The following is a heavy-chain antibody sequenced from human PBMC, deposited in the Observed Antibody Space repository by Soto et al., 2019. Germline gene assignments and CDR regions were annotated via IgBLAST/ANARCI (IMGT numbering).Heavy chain of an antibody. CDR2: IYHSGST. CDR1: GGSISSSNW. D-gene: IGHD4-17*01. V-gene: IGHV4-4*02. CDR3: ARDRWTTTVTTDYGMDV. J-gene: IGHJ6*02. Sequence: LSLTCAVSGGSISSSNWWSWVRQPPGKGLEWIGEIYHSGSTNYNPSLKSRVTISVDKSKNQFSLKLSSVTAADTAVYYCARDRWTTTVTTDYGMDVWGQGPTVTVSS.